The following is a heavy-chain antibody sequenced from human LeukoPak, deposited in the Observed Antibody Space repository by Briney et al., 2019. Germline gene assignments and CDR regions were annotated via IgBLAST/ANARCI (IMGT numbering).Heavy chain of an antibody. CDR3: AKDPIRGVRPYYFSS. CDR1: GFTVSSNY. CDR2: IHYDGSNK. Sequence: GGSLRLSCAASGFTVSSNYMSWVRQAPGKGLEWVAFIHYDGSNKYYANSVKGRFTISRDNSKNTLYLHMNSLRAEDTAVYYCAKDPIRGVRPYYFSSWGQGTLVTVSS. J-gene: IGHJ4*02. V-gene: IGHV3-30*02. D-gene: IGHD3-10*01.